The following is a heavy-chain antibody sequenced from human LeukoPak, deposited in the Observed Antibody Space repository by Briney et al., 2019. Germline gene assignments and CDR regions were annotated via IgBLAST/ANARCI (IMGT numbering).Heavy chain of an antibody. Sequence: GGSLRLSCAASGFTFSSYSMHWVRQAPGKGLEWVSSISISSSHIYYADSVKGRFTISRDNAKNSLYLQMSSQRAEDTAVYYCARDQYSYGYMDVWGKGTTVTVSS. D-gene: IGHD5-18*01. J-gene: IGHJ6*03. CDR2: ISISSSHI. CDR3: ARDQYSYGYMDV. CDR1: GFTFSSYS. V-gene: IGHV3-21*01.